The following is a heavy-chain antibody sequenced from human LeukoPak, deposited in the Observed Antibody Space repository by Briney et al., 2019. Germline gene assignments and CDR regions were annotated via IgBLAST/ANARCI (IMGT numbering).Heavy chain of an antibody. D-gene: IGHD3-10*01. V-gene: IGHV3-43D*04. CDR3: ASASAGTFGYYFDY. J-gene: IGHJ4*02. CDR2: ISRDGGST. Sequence: PGGSLRLSCAASGFSFDDYAMHWVRQAPGKGLEWVSLISRDGGSTYYADSVKGRFTISRDNSKNSLNLQMNSLRAEDTALYYCASASAGTFGYYFDYWGQGTLVTVSS. CDR1: GFSFDDYA.